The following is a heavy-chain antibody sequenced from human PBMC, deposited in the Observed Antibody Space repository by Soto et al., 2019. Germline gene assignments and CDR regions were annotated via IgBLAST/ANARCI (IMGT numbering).Heavy chain of an antibody. CDR1: GYTFTSYG. V-gene: IGHV1-18*01. CDR2: ISAYNGNT. CDR3: ARGMKHIVVVTAAFHGMDV. J-gene: IGHJ6*02. D-gene: IGHD2-21*02. Sequence: ASVKVSCKASGYTFTSYGISWVRQAPGQGLEWMGWISAYNGNTNYAQKLQGRVTMTTDTSTSTAYMELRSLRSDDTAVYYCARGMKHIVVVTAAFHGMDVWGQGTTVTVSS.